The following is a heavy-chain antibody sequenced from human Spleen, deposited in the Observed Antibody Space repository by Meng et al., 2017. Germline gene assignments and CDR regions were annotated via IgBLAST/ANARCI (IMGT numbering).Heavy chain of an antibody. CDR1: GFSFNNYE. V-gene: IGHV3-48*03. CDR3: ARSRYYHYGMDV. CDR2: ISSSGSTT. Sequence: GESLKISCEASGFSFNNYEMNWVRQAPGKGLEWVSYISSSGSTTYDADAVKGRFTISRDNTKNSLYLQMNSLRAEDTAIYYCARSRYYHYGMDVWGQGTTVTVSS. J-gene: IGHJ6*02. D-gene: IGHD3-3*02.